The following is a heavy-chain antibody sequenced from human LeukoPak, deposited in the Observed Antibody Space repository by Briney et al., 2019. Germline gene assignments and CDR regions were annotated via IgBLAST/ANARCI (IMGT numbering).Heavy chain of an antibody. CDR2: IDSGGGST. CDR1: GYTFTRYY. CDR3: ARDRGGYSSSSERY. V-gene: IGHV1-46*01. Sequence: ASVKVSCKASGYTFTRYYVNWVRQAPGQGLEWMGLIDSGGGSTRYAQKFQGRVTMTRDTSTSTVYMELSSLRSEDTAVYYCARDRGGYSSSSERYWGQGTLVTVSS. D-gene: IGHD6-6*01. J-gene: IGHJ4*02.